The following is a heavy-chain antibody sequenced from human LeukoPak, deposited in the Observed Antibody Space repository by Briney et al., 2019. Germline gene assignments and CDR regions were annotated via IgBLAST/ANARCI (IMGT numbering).Heavy chain of an antibody. D-gene: IGHD1-26*01. J-gene: IGHJ5*02. CDR2: IKQDGSEK. CDR3: AKDYEPLVGVHRWGDWFDP. V-gene: IGHV3-7*03. CDR1: GFSSSSNW. Sequence: GGSLRLSPAPTGFSSSSNWMNWVRQAPGKGMEWVANIKQDGSEKYYVDSVKGRFTISRDNAKNSLYLQMNSLRAEDTAVYYCAKDYEPLVGVHRWGDWFDPWGQGTLVTVSS.